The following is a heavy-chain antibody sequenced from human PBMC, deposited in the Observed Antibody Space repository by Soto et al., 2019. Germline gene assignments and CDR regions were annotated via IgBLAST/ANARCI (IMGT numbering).Heavy chain of an antibody. V-gene: IGHV4-31*03. CDR1: GGSISSGGYY. CDR2: IYYSGST. CDR3: ARVPTNYDYVWGSYPPSTADAFDI. Sequence: QVQLQESGPGLVKPSQTLSLTCTVSGGSISSGGYYWSWIRQHPGKGLEWIGYIYYSGSTYYNPSLKSRVTITVDTSKNQFSLKLSSVTAADTAVYYCARVPTNYDYVWGSYPPSTADAFDIWGQGTMVTVSS. J-gene: IGHJ3*02. D-gene: IGHD3-16*02.